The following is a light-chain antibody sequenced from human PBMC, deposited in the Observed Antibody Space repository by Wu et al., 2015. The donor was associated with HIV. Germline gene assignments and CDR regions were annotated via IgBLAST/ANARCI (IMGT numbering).Light chain of an antibody. CDR1: QSVTANY. J-gene: IGKJ1*01. Sequence: EIVLTQSPGTLSLSPGERATLSCRASQSVTANYLAWYQQKPGQAPRLLIYDASNRATGIPARLSGSGSGTDFTLTISSLEPEDFAVYYCQQRADWRTFGQGTKVE. CDR2: DAS. V-gene: IGKV3-11*01. CDR3: QQRADWRT.